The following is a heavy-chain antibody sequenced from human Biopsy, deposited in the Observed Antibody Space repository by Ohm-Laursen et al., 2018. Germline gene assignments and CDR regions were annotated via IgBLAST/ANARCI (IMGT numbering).Heavy chain of an antibody. Sequence: ASVKVSCKASGYSFTSYYMHWVRQAPGQGLEWMGMINPSGSTTSYPQIFQGRVTMTRDTSKSTVHMELSSLRSADTVVYFCARNTGWYGDLYYFDYWGQGTLVTVSS. CDR2: INPSGSTT. CDR1: GYSFTSYY. D-gene: IGHD6-19*01. V-gene: IGHV1-46*01. J-gene: IGHJ4*02. CDR3: ARNTGWYGDLYYFDY.